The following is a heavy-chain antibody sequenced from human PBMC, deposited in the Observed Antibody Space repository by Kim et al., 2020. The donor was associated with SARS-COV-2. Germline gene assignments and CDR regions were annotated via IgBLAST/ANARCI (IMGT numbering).Heavy chain of an antibody. CDR1: GFTFSSYG. Sequence: GGSLRLSCAASGFTFSSYGMHWVRQAPGKGLEWVAVISYDGSNKYYADSVKGRFTISRDNSKNTLYLQMNSLRAEDTAVYYCARDGGYGLVWYYYYGMDVWGQGTTVTVSS. CDR2: ISYDGSNK. J-gene: IGHJ6*02. V-gene: IGHV3-33*05. CDR3: ARDGGYGLVWYYYYGMDV. D-gene: IGHD5-18*01.